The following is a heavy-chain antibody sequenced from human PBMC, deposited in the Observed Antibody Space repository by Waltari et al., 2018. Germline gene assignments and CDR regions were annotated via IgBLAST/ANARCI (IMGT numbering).Heavy chain of an antibody. CDR1: GGSISSYS. CDR2: IYYSGST. Sequence: QVQLQESGPGLVKPSETLSLTCTVSGGSISSYSWSWIRQPHGQGLEWIGYIYYSGSTNYNPSLKSRVTISVDTSKNQFSLKLSSVTAADTAVYYCARQWGLAYCGGDCYPHFDYWGQGTLVTVSS. CDR3: ARQWGLAYCGGDCYPHFDY. V-gene: IGHV4-59*08. J-gene: IGHJ4*02. D-gene: IGHD2-21*02.